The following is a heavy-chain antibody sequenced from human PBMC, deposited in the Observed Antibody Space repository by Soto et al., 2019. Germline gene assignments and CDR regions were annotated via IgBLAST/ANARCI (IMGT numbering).Heavy chain of an antibody. V-gene: IGHV1-3*01. CDR1: GYTFTSYG. CDR2: INAANGDT. D-gene: IGHD6-13*01. Sequence: ASVKVSCKASGYTFTSYGIHWVRQAPGQRLEWMGWINAANGDTKYSPKFQGRVTITRDTSASTAYMELSSLRSEDTAVYYCVRRHVSATGIDWFDPWGTGTLVTVS. J-gene: IGHJ5*02. CDR3: VRRHVSATGIDWFDP.